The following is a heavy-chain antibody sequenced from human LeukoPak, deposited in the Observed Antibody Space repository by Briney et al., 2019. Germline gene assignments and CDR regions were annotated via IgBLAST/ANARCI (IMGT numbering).Heavy chain of an antibody. J-gene: IGHJ4*02. D-gene: IGHD2-15*01. CDR1: GGTFSSYA. CDR2: IIPIFGTA. CDR3: ARNEDIVVVVAGPFDY. V-gene: IGHV1-69*13. Sequence: GASVKVSCKASGGTFSSYAISWVRQAPGQGLEWMGGIIPIFGTANYAQKFQGRVTITADESTSTAYMELSSLRSEDTAVYYCARNEDIVVVVAGPFDYWGQGTLVTVSS.